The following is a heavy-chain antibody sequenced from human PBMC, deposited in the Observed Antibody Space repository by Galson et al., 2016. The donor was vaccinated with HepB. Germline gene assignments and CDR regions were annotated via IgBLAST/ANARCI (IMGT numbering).Heavy chain of an antibody. V-gene: IGHV3-53*04. CDR2: INSADTGGTT. CDR1: GFTVSRNY. Sequence: SLRLSCAASGFTVSRNYMTWVRQAPGKGLEWVSVINSADTGGTTYYADSVKGRFTISRPNSKNTLYLPMNSLRHEDTAVYYCARANDFWSGRYYYAMDVWGQGALVTVSS. J-gene: IGHJ6*02. D-gene: IGHD3-3*01. CDR3: ARANDFWSGRYYYAMDV.